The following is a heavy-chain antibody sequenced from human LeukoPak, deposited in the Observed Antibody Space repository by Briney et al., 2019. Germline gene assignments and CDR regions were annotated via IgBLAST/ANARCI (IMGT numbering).Heavy chain of an antibody. D-gene: IGHD6-19*01. V-gene: IGHV1-18*01. CDR2: IITYNGST. J-gene: IGHJ4*02. CDR1: GYNFPRYG. CDR3: TSGGWVRVSHDFDY. Sequence: ASVKVSCKSSGYNFPRYGVSWVRLAPGQGLGWMGSIITYNGSTNFPRKFQGRVTMTADTSTSTVYMELRSLRPDDTAVYYCTSGGWVRVSHDFDYWGQGTLVTVSS.